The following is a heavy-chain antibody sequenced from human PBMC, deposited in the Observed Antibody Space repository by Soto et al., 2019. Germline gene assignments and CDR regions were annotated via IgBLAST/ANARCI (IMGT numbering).Heavy chain of an antibody. CDR3: ARGGPSPATIYYFDY. Sequence: SETLSLTCTVSGGSISSYYLSWIRQPPGKGLEWIGYIYYSGSTNYNPSLKSRVTISVDTSKNQFSLKLSSVTAADTAVYYCARGGPSPATIYYFDYWGQGTLVTVSS. J-gene: IGHJ4*02. CDR1: GGSISSYY. CDR2: IYYSGST. V-gene: IGHV4-59*01. D-gene: IGHD2-15*01.